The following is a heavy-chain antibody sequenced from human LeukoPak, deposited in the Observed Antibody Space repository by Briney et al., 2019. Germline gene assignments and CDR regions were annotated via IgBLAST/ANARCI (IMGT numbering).Heavy chain of an antibody. CDR3: AREVEMATIFFDY. J-gene: IGHJ4*02. V-gene: IGHV1-2*06. Sequence: ASVKVSCKASGYTFTGYYMHWVRQAPGQGLEWMGRINPNSGGTNHAQKFQGRVTMTRDTSISTAYMELSRLRSDDTAVYYCAREVEMATIFFDYWGQGTLVTVSS. CDR2: INPNSGGT. D-gene: IGHD5-24*01. CDR1: GYTFTGYY.